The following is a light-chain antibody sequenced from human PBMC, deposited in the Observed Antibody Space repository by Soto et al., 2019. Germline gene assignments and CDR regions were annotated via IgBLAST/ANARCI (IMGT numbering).Light chain of an antibody. CDR3: QQSYTAPYT. J-gene: IGKJ3*01. Sequence: DIQMTQSPSSLSASVGDAVSLTCRASRSISNYLNWYQHKPGRAPKLLISGASSLQRGVPSRFSGSGSGTTFTLAINSLQPDDFAIYFCQQSYTAPYTFGPGTKVEI. CDR1: RSISNY. CDR2: GAS. V-gene: IGKV1-39*01.